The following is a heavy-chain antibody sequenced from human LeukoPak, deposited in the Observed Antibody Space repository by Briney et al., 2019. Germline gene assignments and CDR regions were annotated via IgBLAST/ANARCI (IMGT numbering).Heavy chain of an antibody. CDR3: XXXXFGEYNWFDP. CDR1: GFTFGDYA. V-gene: IGHV3-49*04. Sequence: SXXAXGFTFGDYAMSWVRQAPGKGLEWVGFIRSKAYGCTTEYAASVKGKFTISRDDDKSIAYMQIDSQKTEDKAEXXXXXXXFGEYNWFDPWGQGTLVTVSS. CDR2: IRSKAYGCTT. D-gene: IGHD3-10*01. J-gene: IGHJ5*02.